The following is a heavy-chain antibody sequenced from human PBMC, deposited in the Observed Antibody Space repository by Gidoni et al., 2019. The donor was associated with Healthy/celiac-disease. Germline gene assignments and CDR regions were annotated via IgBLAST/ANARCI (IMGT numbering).Heavy chain of an antibody. CDR1: GFTFSSYA. V-gene: IGHV3-30*04. D-gene: IGHD3-9*01. Sequence: QVQLVESGGGVVQPGRSLRLSCAASGFTFSSYAMHWVRQAPGKGLEWVAVISYDGSNKYYADSVKGRFTISRDNSKNTLYLQMNSLRAEDTAVYYCARDGYDILPPSFDYWGQGTLVTVSS. CDR2: ISYDGSNK. J-gene: IGHJ4*02. CDR3: ARDGYDILPPSFDY.